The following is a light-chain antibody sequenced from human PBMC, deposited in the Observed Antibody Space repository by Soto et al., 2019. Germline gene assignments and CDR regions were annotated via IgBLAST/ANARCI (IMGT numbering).Light chain of an antibody. Sequence: HSVLTKPASWNGVPGQSITISCTGTSSDVGGYNYVSWYQQHPGKAPKLMIYDVSNRPSGVSNRFSGSKSGNTASLTISGPQAEDEADYYCSSYTSSSTSVFGTGTKVTVL. J-gene: IGLJ1*01. CDR2: DVS. CDR1: SSDVGGYNY. V-gene: IGLV2-14*01. CDR3: SSYTSSSTSV.